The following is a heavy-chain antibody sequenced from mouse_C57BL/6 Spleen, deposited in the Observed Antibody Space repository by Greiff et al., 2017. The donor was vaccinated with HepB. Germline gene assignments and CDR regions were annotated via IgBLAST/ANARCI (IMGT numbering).Heavy chain of an antibody. CDR3: ARYSGYYGRFYYFDY. CDR2: IYPRSGTT. D-gene: IGHD2-3*01. CDR1: GYTFTSYG. J-gene: IGHJ2*01. Sequence: VQLQQSGAELARPGASVKLSCKASGYTFTSYGISWVKQRTVQGLKWIGEIYPRSGTTYYNEKLKGKATLTADKSSSTAYMELRSLTSEDSAIYFCARYSGYYGRFYYFDYWGQGTTLTVSS. V-gene: IGHV1-81*01.